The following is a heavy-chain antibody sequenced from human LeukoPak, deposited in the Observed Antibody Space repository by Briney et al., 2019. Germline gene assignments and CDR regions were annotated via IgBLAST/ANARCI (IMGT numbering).Heavy chain of an antibody. V-gene: IGHV3-21*04. CDR3: ARGERKAVATPGDYFDY. Sequence: GGSLRLSCAASGFTFSSYMNWVRQAPGKGLEWVSSISSTSSYIYYADSVKGRFTISRDNAKNSLYLQMNSLRAEDTALYYCARGERKAVATPGDYFDYWGQGSLVTVSS. CDR2: ISSTSSYI. J-gene: IGHJ4*02. D-gene: IGHD6-19*01. CDR1: GFTFSSY.